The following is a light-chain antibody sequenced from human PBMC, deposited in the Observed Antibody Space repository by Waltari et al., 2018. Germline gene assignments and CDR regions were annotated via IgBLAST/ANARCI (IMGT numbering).Light chain of an antibody. CDR3: QQFHIVLS. CDR1: QGVANS. J-gene: IGKJ2*01. Sequence: TCQASQGVANSLNWYQQKPGKAPKLLISRASNLESGVPSRVSGGGYGTHFSLTISNLQPEDIATYYCQQFHIVLSFGQGTKLEIK. CDR2: RAS. V-gene: IGKV1-33*01.